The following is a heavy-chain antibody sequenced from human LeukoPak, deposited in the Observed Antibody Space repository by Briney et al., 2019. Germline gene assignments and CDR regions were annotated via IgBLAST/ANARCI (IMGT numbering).Heavy chain of an antibody. CDR1: GFTFDDYA. D-gene: IGHD1-26*01. J-gene: IGHJ3*02. CDR3: AKDLLLGGATGVGAFDI. CDR2: ISWDSGSI. V-gene: IGHV3-9*01. Sequence: GGSLRLSCAASGFTFDDYAMHWVRQAPGKGLEWVSGISWDSGSIGYADSVKGRFTISRDNAKNSLYLQMNSLRAEDTALYYCAKDLLLGGATGVGAFDIWGQGTMVTVSS.